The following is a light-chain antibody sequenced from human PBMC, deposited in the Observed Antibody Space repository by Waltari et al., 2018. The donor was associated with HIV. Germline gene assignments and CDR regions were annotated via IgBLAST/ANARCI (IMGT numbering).Light chain of an antibody. CDR1: NSDIGVYNY. V-gene: IGLV2-14*03. J-gene: IGLJ2*01. CDR2: EVT. Sequence: QSALTQPASVSGSPGQSITMSCTGTNSDIGVYNYVSWYQQHPGKDRKVIISEVTHRPSGVAHRFSGSQAGNTASLTISGLQAGDEAHYYCASYTRSRTLLFGGGTKLTVL. CDR3: ASYTRSRTLL.